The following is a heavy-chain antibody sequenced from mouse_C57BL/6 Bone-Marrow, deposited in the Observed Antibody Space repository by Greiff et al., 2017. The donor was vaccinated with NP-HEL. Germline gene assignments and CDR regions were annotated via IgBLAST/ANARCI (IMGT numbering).Heavy chain of an antibody. J-gene: IGHJ2*01. Sequence: VQLKQPGAELVKPGASVKVSCKASGYTFTSYWMHWVKQRPCQGLEWIGRIHPSDSDTNYNQKFKGKATLTVDKSSSTAYMQLSSLTSEDSAVYYCAMHYYGSSFHYFDYWGQGTTLTVSS. CDR3: AMHYYGSSFHYFDY. CDR2: IHPSDSDT. V-gene: IGHV1-74*01. CDR1: GYTFTSYW. D-gene: IGHD1-1*01.